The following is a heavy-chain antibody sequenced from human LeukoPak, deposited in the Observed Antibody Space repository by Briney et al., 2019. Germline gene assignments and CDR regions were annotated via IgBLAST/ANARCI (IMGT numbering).Heavy chain of an antibody. CDR3: ARGRIAARYNWFDP. D-gene: IGHD6-6*01. CDR1: GDSVSSYSAA. CDR2: TYYRSKWYT. J-gene: IGHJ5*02. Sequence: SQTLSLTCAIYGDSVSSYSAAWNWMTQSPSRGLEWLGRTYYRSKWYTDYAGSVKSRITITPDTSKNQFSLQLNSVTPEDTAVYYCARGRIAARYNWFDPWGQGTLVTVSS. V-gene: IGHV6-1*01.